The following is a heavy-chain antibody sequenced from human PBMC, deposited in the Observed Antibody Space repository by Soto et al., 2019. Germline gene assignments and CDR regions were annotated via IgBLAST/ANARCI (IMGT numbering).Heavy chain of an antibody. Sequence: GGSLRLSCAASGFTFSSYAMHWVRQAPGKGLEWVAVISYDGSNKYYADSVKGRFTISRDNSKRSLYLQMKSLRAEDTAVYYCARDLGRTAADYYYYYAMDIWGHGTTVTVSS. V-gene: IGHV3-30-3*01. J-gene: IGHJ6*02. CDR1: GFTFSSYA. CDR3: ARDLGRTAADYYYYYAMDI. CDR2: ISYDGSNK. D-gene: IGHD2-2*01.